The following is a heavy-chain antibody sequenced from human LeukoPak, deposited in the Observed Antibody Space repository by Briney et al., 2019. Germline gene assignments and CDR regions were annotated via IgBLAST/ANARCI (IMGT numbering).Heavy chain of an antibody. CDR1: GGSISSGNYY. CDR3: ARRLLWFGRLSGWFDP. V-gene: IGHV4-30-4*01. J-gene: IGHJ5*02. CDR2: IYYSGST. D-gene: IGHD3-10*01. Sequence: SVTLSLTCTVSGGSISSGNYYWSWIRQPPGKGLEWIGYIYYSGSTSYNPSLKSRVTISVDTSKNQFSLKLSSVTAADTAVYYCARRLLWFGRLSGWFDPWGQGTLVTVSS.